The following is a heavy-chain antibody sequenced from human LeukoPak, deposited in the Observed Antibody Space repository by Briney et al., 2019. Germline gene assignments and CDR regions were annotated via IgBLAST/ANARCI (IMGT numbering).Heavy chain of an antibody. CDR2: ISGSGGST. Sequence: PGGSLRLSCAASGFTFSSYAMSWVRQAPGKGLEWVSAISGSGGSTYYADSVKGRFTISRDNAKNSLYLQMNSLRPEDTAVYYCARDRTGDSVFDYWGQGTLVTVSS. CDR3: ARDRTGDSVFDY. CDR1: GFTFSSYA. D-gene: IGHD4-17*01. V-gene: IGHV3-23*01. J-gene: IGHJ4*02.